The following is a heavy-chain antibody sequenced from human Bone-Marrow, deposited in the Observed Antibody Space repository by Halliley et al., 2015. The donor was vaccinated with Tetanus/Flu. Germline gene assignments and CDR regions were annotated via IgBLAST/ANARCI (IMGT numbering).Heavy chain of an antibody. J-gene: IGHJ4*02. D-gene: IGHD2-15*01. V-gene: IGHV4-59*01. CDR3: ARSHGAYCSGGNCYSGLDY. CDR2: IYYSGST. Sequence: TLSLTCTVSGGSISSYYWSWIRQPPGKGLEWIGYIYYSGSTNYNPSLKSRVTISLDTSKNQFSLKLSSVTAADTAVYYCARSHGAYCSGGNCYSGLDYWGQGTLVPVSS. CDR1: GGSISSYY.